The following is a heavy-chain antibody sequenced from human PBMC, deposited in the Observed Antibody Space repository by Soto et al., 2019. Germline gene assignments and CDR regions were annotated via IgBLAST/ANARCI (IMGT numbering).Heavy chain of an antibody. CDR3: AASLYQPLLPSFYY. CDR1: GGTFNSYA. CDR2: IIPILGST. V-gene: IGHV1-69*10. Sequence: SVKVSCKASGGTFNSYAISWVRQAPGQGLEWMGGIIPILGSTSYAQKFQGRVTMTSDTSTSTVYMELSSLRSEDTAVYYCAASLYQPLLPSFYYWGQGTLVTVSS. D-gene: IGHD2-2*01. J-gene: IGHJ4*02.